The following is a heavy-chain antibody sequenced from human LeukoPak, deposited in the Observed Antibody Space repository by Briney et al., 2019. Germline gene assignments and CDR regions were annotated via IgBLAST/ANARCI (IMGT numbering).Heavy chain of an antibody. CDR3: ARLYYYDSSGDY. Sequence: ASVKVSCKASGYTFTGYYMHWVRQAPGQGLEWMGWINPNSGGTNYAQKFQGRGTMTRDTSISTAYMELSRLRSDDTAVYYCARLYYYDSSGDYWGQGTLVTVSS. CDR2: INPNSGGT. V-gene: IGHV1-2*02. J-gene: IGHJ4*02. CDR1: GYTFTGYY. D-gene: IGHD3-22*01.